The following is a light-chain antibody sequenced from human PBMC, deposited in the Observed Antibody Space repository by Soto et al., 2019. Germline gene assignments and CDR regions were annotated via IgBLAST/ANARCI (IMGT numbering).Light chain of an antibody. CDR2: LDRSGSY. V-gene: IGLV4-60*02. CDR3: ETWYSITHKV. CDR1: SGHSTYI. Sequence: QSVLTQSSSASASLGSSVKLTCILSSGHSTYIIAWHQQQPGKAPRFLMTLDRSGSYNRGSGGPDRFSGSSSGAHRYPTIPDLQFEDEGDYYCETWYSITHKVFGGGTKVTVL. J-gene: IGLJ3*02.